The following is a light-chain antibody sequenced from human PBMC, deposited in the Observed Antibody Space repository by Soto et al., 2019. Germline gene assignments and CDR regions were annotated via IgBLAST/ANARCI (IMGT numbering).Light chain of an antibody. J-gene: IGKJ5*01. CDR2: AAS. Sequence: DIQMTQSPSSLSASVGDRVTITCRASQSISNYLNWYQQKPGKAPKLLIYAASSVESGVPSRFSGSGSCQDFTLTISSLQPEDFATYSCQQSYTTPITFGQGTRLDFK. CDR1: QSISNY. V-gene: IGKV1-39*01. CDR3: QQSYTTPIT.